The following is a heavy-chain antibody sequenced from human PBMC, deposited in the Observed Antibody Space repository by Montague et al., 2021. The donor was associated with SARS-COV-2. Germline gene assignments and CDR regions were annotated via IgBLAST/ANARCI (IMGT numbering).Heavy chain of an antibody. V-gene: IGHV4-39*07. CDR1: GGSISSTSYY. CDR3: ARVPASGTYWSGDY. D-gene: IGHD1-26*01. J-gene: IGHJ4*02. CDR2: IYHSGSA. Sequence: SETLSLTCAVSGGSISSTSYYWGWVRQPPGKGLEWIGSIYHSGSAYFNPSLKSRVTISIDTSKNQFSLKVNSVTAADTAVYYCARVPASGTYWSGDYWGQGTLVTVSS.